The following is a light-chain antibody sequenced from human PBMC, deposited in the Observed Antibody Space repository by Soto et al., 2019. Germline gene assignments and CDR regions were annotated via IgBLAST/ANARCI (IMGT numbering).Light chain of an antibody. V-gene: IGLV2-23*01. CDR1: SSDVGSYNL. J-gene: IGLJ2*01. Sequence: QSALTQPASVSGSPGQSITISCTGTSSDVGSYNLVSWYQQHAGKAPKLMIYEGSKRPSGVSNRFSGSKSGNTASLTISGLQAEDAADYYCSSFADSSTLVFGAGTKLTVL. CDR3: SSFADSSTLV. CDR2: EGS.